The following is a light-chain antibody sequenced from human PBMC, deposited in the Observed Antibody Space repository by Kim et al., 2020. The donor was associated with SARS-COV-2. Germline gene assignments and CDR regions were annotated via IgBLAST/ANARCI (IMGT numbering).Light chain of an antibody. CDR2: DDS. J-gene: IGLJ2*01. CDR3: QVWDSSSDHRGV. CDR1: NIGSKS. V-gene: IGLV3-21*03. Sequence: PGKTAMITCGGNNIGSKSVHWYQQKPGQAPVLVVYDDSDRPSGIPERFSGSNSGNTATLTISRVEAGDEADYYCQVWDSSSDHRGVFGGGTQLTVL.